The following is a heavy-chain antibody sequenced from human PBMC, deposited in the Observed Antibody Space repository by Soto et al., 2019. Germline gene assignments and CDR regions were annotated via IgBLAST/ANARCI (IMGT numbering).Heavy chain of an antibody. CDR2: LYSGGST. J-gene: IGHJ3*02. CDR1: GLIVSTNY. D-gene: IGHD3-10*01. V-gene: IGHV3-53*02. Sequence: EVQLVETGGGLIQPGGSLRLSCAASGLIVSTNYMNWVRQAPGKGLEWVSVLYSGGSTHYAGSVKGRFIISRDNSKNTLYLQMNSLRAEDTAVYYCARDLPGDEGDAFDIWGHGKLVTVSS. CDR3: ARDLPGDEGDAFDI.